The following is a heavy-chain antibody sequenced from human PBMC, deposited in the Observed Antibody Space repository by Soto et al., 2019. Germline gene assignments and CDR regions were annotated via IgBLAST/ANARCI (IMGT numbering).Heavy chain of an antibody. Sequence: ASVKVSCKASGYSFTSHYMQWVRQAPGQGLEWMGIINPSGGGTSYAQKFQGRVTMTRDTSTSTVYMELSSVRSEDTAVYFCARDLPYTSNWGWFDPWGQGTLVTVSS. CDR2: INPSGGGT. J-gene: IGHJ5*02. D-gene: IGHD6-13*01. CDR3: ARDLPYTSNWGWFDP. CDR1: GYSFTSHY. V-gene: IGHV1-46*01.